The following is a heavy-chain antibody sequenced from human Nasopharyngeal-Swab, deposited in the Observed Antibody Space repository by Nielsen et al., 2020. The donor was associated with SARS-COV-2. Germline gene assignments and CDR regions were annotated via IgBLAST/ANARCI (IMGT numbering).Heavy chain of an antibody. J-gene: IGHJ6*02. CDR3: ARDDSITIFGVVIEFSGMDV. Sequence: ASVKVSCKACGYTFISYAMNWVRQAPGQGLERMGWINTNTGNPTYAQGFTGRLVFSLDTSVSTAYLQISSLKAEDTAVYYCARDDSITIFGVVIEFSGMDVWGQGTTVTVSS. CDR1: GYTFISYA. D-gene: IGHD3-3*01. CDR2: INTNTGNP. V-gene: IGHV7-4-1*02.